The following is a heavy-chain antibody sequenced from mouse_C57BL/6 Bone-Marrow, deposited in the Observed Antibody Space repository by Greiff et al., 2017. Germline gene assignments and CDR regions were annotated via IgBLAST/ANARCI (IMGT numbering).Heavy chain of an antibody. Sequence: VQLQQSGTVLARPGASVKMSCKTSGYTFTSYWMHWVKQRPGQGLEWIGAIYPGNSDTSYNQKFKGKAKLTAVTSASTAYMELSSLTNEDSAVYYCTPLLWLRVDYWGQGTTLTVSS. CDR3: TPLLWLRVDY. D-gene: IGHD2-9*01. J-gene: IGHJ2*01. CDR2: IYPGNSDT. V-gene: IGHV1-5*01. CDR1: GYTFTSYW.